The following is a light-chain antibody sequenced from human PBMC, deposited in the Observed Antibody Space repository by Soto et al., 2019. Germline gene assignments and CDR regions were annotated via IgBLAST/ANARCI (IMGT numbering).Light chain of an antibody. J-gene: IGLJ3*02. CDR1: SSAVGGYNY. CDR3: CSYAGSYTWV. V-gene: IGLV2-11*01. Sequence: QSVMTQPRSVSGSPGQSVTISCTGTSSAVGGYNYVSWYQQHPGKAPKLMIYDVSKRPSGVPDRFSGSKSGNTASLTISGLQPEDEADYYCCSYAGSYTWVFGGGTQLTVL. CDR2: DVS.